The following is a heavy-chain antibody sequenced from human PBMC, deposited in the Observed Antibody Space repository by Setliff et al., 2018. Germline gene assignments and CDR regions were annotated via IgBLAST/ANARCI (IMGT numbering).Heavy chain of an antibody. V-gene: IGHV4-39*07. J-gene: IGHJ4*02. CDR1: GGSISSGDYY. D-gene: IGHD2-21*02. CDR2: ICHTGSI. Sequence: PSETLSLTCTVSGGSISSGDYYWSWIRQPPGKGLEWIGNICHTGSINYNPSLKSRLTISRDTSKNQVSLKLNSVTATDTAVYYCARDLGHGGDSDYWGQGILVTVSS. CDR3: ARDLGHGGDSDY.